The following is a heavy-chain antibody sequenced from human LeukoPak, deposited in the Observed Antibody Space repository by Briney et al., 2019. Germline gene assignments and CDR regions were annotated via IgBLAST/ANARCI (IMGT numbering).Heavy chain of an antibody. CDR2: ISAYNGNT. J-gene: IGHJ5*02. D-gene: IGHD3-10*01. V-gene: IGHV1-18*01. Sequence: ASVKVSCKASGYTFTSYGISWVRQAPGQGLEWMGWISAYNGNTNYAQKLQGRVTMTTDTSTSTAYMELRSLRSDDTAVYYCARELRYYGSGAFDPWGQGTLVTVSS. CDR3: ARELRYYGSGAFDP. CDR1: GYTFTSYG.